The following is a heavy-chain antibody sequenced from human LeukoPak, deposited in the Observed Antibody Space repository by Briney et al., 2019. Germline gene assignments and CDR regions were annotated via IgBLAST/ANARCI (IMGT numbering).Heavy chain of an antibody. CDR3: ARAPNREWLRLWPDAFDI. J-gene: IGHJ3*02. CDR1: GDSVSSNSAA. Sequence: SQTLSLTCAISGDSVSSNSAAWNWIRQSPSRGLGWLGRTYYRSKWYNDYAVSVKSRITINPDTSKNQFSLQLNSVTPEDTAVYYCARAPNREWLRLWPDAFDIWGQGTMVTVSS. D-gene: IGHD5-12*01. CDR2: TYYRSKWYN. V-gene: IGHV6-1*01.